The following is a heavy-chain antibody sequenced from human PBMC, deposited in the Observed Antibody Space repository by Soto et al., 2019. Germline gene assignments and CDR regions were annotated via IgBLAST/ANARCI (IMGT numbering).Heavy chain of an antibody. CDR3: ARDSSSSGYYYGMDV. CDR2: GSGYSGHS. J-gene: IGHJ6*02. Sequence: QVHLVQSGAEVKKPGASVKVSCKASNETLTTYGISWVRQAPGQGLEWMGWGSGYSGHSSSAQEFQDRVIMTTDTATNTASMELRSLTSDDSAVYFCARDSSSSGYYYGMDVWGQGTTVTVSS. D-gene: IGHD6-6*01. CDR1: NETLTTYG. V-gene: IGHV1-18*01.